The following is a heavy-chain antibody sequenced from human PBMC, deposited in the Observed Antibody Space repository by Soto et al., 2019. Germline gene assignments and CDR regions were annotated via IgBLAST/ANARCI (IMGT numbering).Heavy chain of an antibody. CDR3: ARQILAVTTFDY. CDR2: IYYSGST. CDR1: GGSISSSSYY. V-gene: IGHV4-39*01. J-gene: IGHJ4*02. Sequence: QLQLQESGPGLVKPSETLSLTCTVSGGSISSSSYYWDWIRQPPGKVLEWIGSIYYSGSTYYNPSLKSRVTISVDTAKTQFSLKLSSVTAADTAVYCCARQILAVTTFDYWGQGTLVTVSS. D-gene: IGHD4-17*01.